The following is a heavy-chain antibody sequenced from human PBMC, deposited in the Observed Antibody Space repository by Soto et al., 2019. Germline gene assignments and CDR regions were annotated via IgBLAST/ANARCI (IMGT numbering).Heavy chain of an antibody. V-gene: IGHV3-48*02. CDR2: ISSSGSTI. Sequence: HPGGSLRLSCAASGFTFSSYSMHWVRQAPGKGLEWVSYISSSGSTIYYADSVKGRFTISRDDAKNSLYLQMNSLRDEDTAVYYCGSDTAMAYYAMDVWGQGTTVTVSS. J-gene: IGHJ6*02. CDR1: GFTFSSYS. CDR3: GSDTAMAYYAMDV. D-gene: IGHD5-18*01.